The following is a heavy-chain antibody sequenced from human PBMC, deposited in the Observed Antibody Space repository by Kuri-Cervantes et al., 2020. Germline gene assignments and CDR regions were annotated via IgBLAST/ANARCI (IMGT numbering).Heavy chain of an antibody. D-gene: IGHD2/OR15-2a*01. V-gene: IGHV3-33*06. Sequence: LSLTCAASGFTFSSYGMHWVRQAPGKGLEWVAVIWYDGSNKYYADSVKGRFTISRDNSKNTLYLHMNSLGAEDTAVYYCAKQLSYGLDSRGVDNWGQGTLVTVSS. CDR2: IWYDGSNK. J-gene: IGHJ4*02. CDR1: GFTFSSYG. CDR3: AKQLSYGLDSRGVDN.